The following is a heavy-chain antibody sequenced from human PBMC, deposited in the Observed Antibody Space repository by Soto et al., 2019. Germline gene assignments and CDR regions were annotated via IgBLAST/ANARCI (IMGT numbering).Heavy chain of an antibody. D-gene: IGHD2-2*01. CDR1: GGTFSSYA. CDR2: IIPIFGTA. Sequence: QVQLVQSGAEVKKPGSSVKVSCKASGGTFSSYAISWVRQAPGQGLEWMGGIIPIFGTANYAQKFQGRVTITADKSTSTAYMELSSLRSEDTAVYYCASSRLVVVPAAISILWFDPWGQGTLVTVSS. V-gene: IGHV1-69*06. CDR3: ASSRLVVVPAAISILWFDP. J-gene: IGHJ5*02.